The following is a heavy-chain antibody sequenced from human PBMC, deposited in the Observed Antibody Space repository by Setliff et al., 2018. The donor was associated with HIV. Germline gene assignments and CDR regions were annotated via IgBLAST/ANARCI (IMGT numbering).Heavy chain of an antibody. CDR2: VSVYHGNT. CDR1: GNTFTNYA. J-gene: IGHJ3*02. CDR3: ATPGVGAGALDI. V-gene: IGHV1-18*01. D-gene: IGHD2-15*01. Sequence: ASVKVSCKASGNTFTNYAMNWVRQAPGQGLEGMGWVSVYHGNTKSAENFQDRLTLTTDASTGTGFMELRGLTSDDTAVYYCATPGVGAGALDIWGRGTMVTVSS.